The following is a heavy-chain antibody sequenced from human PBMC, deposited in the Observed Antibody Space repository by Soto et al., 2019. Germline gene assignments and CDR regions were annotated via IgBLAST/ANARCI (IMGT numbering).Heavy chain of an antibody. CDR3: AKDGEHDWNTNDY. J-gene: IGHJ4*02. Sequence: VASVKVSCKASGYTFTGYYMHWVRQAPGQGLEWMGWINPNSGGTNYAQKFQGRVTMTRDTSISTAYMELSRLRSDDTAVYYCAKDGEHDWNTNDYWGQGTLVTVSS. CDR2: INPNSGGT. CDR1: GYTFTGYY. V-gene: IGHV1-2*02. D-gene: IGHD1-1*01.